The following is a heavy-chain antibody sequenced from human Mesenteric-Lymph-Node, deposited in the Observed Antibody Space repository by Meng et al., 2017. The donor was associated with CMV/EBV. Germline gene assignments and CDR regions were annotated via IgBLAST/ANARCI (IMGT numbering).Heavy chain of an antibody. Sequence: SWVRQAPGKGLEWVGRIKSKTDGGTTDYAAPVKGRFTISRDDSKNTLYLQMNSLKTEDTAVYYCTTEATAAAGSFDYWGQGTLVTVSS. D-gene: IGHD6-13*01. J-gene: IGHJ4*02. CDR3: TTEATAAAGSFDY. CDR2: IKSKTDGGTT. V-gene: IGHV3-15*01.